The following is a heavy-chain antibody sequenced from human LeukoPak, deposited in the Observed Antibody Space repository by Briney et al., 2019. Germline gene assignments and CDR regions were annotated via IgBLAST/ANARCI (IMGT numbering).Heavy chain of an antibody. CDR2: ISGSGGST. Sequence: GGSLTLSCAASGFTFSSYAMSWVRQAPGKGLEWVSAISGSGGSTYYADSVKGRFTISRDNSKNTLYLQMNSLRAEDTAVYYCAKDRALDDYGDYVQDYWGQGTLVTVSS. CDR1: GFTFSSYA. J-gene: IGHJ4*02. CDR3: AKDRALDDYGDYVQDY. V-gene: IGHV3-23*01. D-gene: IGHD4-17*01.